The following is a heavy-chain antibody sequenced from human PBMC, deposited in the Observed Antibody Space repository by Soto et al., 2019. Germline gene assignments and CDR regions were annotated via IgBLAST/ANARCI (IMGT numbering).Heavy chain of an antibody. CDR2: INTDGSST. V-gene: IGHV3-74*01. CDR1: GFTFSAHW. D-gene: IGHD3-9*01. Sequence: EVQLVESGGGLVQPGGSLRLSCAASGFTFSAHWFHWVRQVPGKGLLWVSRINTDGSSTNYADSVKGRFTISRDDARNTVYLQMNSLRGDETAEYCCGRGTRDWYGIDYWGRGTLVTVSS. J-gene: IGHJ4*02. CDR3: GRGTRDWYGIDY.